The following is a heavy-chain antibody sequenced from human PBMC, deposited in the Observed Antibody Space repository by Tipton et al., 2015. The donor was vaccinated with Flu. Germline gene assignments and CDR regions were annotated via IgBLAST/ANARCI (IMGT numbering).Heavy chain of an antibody. V-gene: IGHV4-61*02. Sequence: TLSLTCTVSGGSISSGSYYWSWIRQPAGKGLEWIRRIYTSGSTNYNPSLKSRVTISVDTSKNQFSLKLSSVTAADTAVYYCARDRVGDYSGFDPWGQGTLVTVSS. CDR3: ARDRVGDYSGFDP. CDR2: IYTSGST. J-gene: IGHJ5*02. D-gene: IGHD4-17*01. CDR1: GGSISSGSYY.